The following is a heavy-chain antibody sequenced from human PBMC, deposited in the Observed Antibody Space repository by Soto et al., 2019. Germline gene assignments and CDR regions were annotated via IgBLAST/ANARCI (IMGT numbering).Heavy chain of an antibody. V-gene: IGHV4-4*07. Sequence: QVQLQESGPGLVKASETLSLTCTVSGDSISTYYWSRIRQPAGKGLEWIGRIHTSGRTLYNPSLKSRVTMSVGTSKRHFSLNLRSVTAADTVVYYCAGGAAADYFDYWGQGTLVTVSS. D-gene: IGHD6-13*01. CDR3: AGGAAADYFDY. J-gene: IGHJ4*02. CDR2: IHTSGRT. CDR1: GDSISTYY.